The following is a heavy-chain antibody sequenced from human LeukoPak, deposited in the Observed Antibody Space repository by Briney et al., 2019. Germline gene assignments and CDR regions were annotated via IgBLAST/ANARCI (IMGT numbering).Heavy chain of an antibody. Sequence: SETLSLTCAVYGGSFSGYYWSWIRQPPGKGLEWIGEINHSGSTNYNPSLKSRVTISVDTSKNQFSLKLSSVTAADTAVYYCARGKPVYGATDYWGQGTLVTVSS. CDR2: INHSGST. V-gene: IGHV4-34*01. J-gene: IGHJ4*02. D-gene: IGHD4-17*01. CDR3: ARGKPVYGATDY. CDR1: GGSFSGYY.